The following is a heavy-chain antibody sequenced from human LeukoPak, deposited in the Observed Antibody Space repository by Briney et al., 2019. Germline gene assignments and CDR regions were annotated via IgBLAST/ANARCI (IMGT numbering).Heavy chain of an antibody. CDR1: GYTFTDYV. D-gene: IGHD6-19*01. CDR2: SSAHTAKT. CDR3: ARDEGGSGWRFDY. V-gene: IGHV1-18*01. J-gene: IGHJ4*02. Sequence: ASLKVSCKASGYTFTDYVFSWVRHAPGDGLERMGWSSAHTAKTNYAQRLQGRVTMTTDTSTTTAYMELRSLRSDDTAVYYCARDEGGSGWRFDYWGQGTLVTVSS.